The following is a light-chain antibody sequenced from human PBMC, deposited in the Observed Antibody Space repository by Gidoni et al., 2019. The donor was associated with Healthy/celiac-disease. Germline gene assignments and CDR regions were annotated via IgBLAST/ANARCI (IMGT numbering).Light chain of an antibody. J-gene: IGKJ3*01. Sequence: DIPITHSPSTLSASVGDRVTITCRASQSISSWLAWYQQKPGKAPKLLIYDASSLESGVPSRFSGSGSGTEFTLTISSLQPDDFATYYCQQYNSYLFTCGPGTKVDIK. CDR2: DAS. CDR3: QQYNSYLFT. CDR1: QSISSW. V-gene: IGKV1-5*01.